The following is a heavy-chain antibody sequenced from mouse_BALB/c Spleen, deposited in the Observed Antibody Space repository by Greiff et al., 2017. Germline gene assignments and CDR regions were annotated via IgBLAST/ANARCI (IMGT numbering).Heavy chain of an antibody. D-gene: IGHD2-3*01. Sequence: DVKLVESGGGLVKPGGSLKLSCAASGFTFSSYAMSWVRQTPEKRLEWVASISSGGSTYYPDSVKGRFTISRDNARNILYLQMSSLRSEDTAMYYCARRAIYDGYYGGDYWGQGTSVTVSS. V-gene: IGHV5-6-5*01. J-gene: IGHJ4*01. CDR1: GFTFSSYA. CDR3: ARRAIYDGYYGGDY. CDR2: ISSGGST.